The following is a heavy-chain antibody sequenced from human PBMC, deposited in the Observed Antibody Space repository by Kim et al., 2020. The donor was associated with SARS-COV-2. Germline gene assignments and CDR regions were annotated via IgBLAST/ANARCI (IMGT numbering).Heavy chain of an antibody. Sequence: GGSLRLSCAASGFTFSSYGMHWVRQAPGKGLEWVAVISYDGSNKYYADSVKGRFTISRDNSKNTLYLQMNSLRAEDTAVYYCARDGAWNYGSGSSNWFDPWGQGTLVTVSS. CDR3: ARDGAWNYGSGSSNWFDP. D-gene: IGHD3-10*01. CDR1: GFTFSSYG. CDR2: ISYDGSNK. V-gene: IGHV3-33*05. J-gene: IGHJ5*02.